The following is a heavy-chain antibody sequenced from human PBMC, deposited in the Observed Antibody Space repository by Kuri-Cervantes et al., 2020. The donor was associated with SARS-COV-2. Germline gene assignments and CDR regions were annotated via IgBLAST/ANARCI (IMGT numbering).Heavy chain of an antibody. J-gene: IGHJ5*02. Sequence: ASVKVSCKASGYTFTSYGISWVRQAPGQGLEWMGWISAYNGNTNYAQKLQGRVTMTTDTSTSTAYMELRSLRSDDTAVYYCARDQMITCGGVIVTGFDPWGQGTLVTVSS. CDR1: GYTFTSYG. D-gene: IGHD3-16*02. CDR2: ISAYNGNT. V-gene: IGHV1-18*01. CDR3: ARDQMITCGGVIVTGFDP.